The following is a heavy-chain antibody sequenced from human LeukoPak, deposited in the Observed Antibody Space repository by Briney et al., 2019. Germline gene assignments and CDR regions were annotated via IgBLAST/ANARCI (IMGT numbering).Heavy chain of an antibody. CDR3: AAGRFNMVRGVTDY. CDR1: GFTVSSNY. D-gene: IGHD3-10*01. CDR2: IYSGGST. V-gene: IGHV3-53*01. Sequence: PGGSLRLSCAASGFTVSSNYMSWVRQAPGKGLEWVSVIYSGGSTYYADSVKGRFTISRDNSKNTLYLQMNSLRAEDTAVYYCAAGRFNMVRGVTDYWGQGTLVTVSS. J-gene: IGHJ4*02.